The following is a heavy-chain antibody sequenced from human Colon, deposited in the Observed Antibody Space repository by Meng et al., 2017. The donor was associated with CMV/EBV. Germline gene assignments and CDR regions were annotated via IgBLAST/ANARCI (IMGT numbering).Heavy chain of an antibody. CDR3: ARDGQYCTNGLCQFDY. J-gene: IGHJ4*02. V-gene: IGHV3-30-3*01. Sequence: GGSLRLSCAASGFTFSNYAIHWVRQAPGKGLDWVALISFDGTNMQYSDSVKGRFIISRDNSKNTLYLQMNSLRPEDTAVYFCARDGQYCTNGLCQFDYWGQGTLVTVSS. CDR2: ISFDGTNM. CDR1: GFTFSNYA. D-gene: IGHD2-8*01.